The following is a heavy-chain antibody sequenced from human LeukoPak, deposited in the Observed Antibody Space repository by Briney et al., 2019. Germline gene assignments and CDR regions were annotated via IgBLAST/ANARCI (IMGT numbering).Heavy chain of an antibody. D-gene: IGHD3-3*01. CDR2: INTNTRNP. CDR3: AILPYYDFWNGYSLE. CDR1: GYTFTSYA. Sequence: ASVKVSCKASGYTFTSYAMNWVRQAPGQGLEWMGWINTNTRNPTYAQGFTGRFVFSLDTSVSTAYLQISSLKAEDTAVYYCAILPYYDFWNGYSLEWGQGTLVTVSS. J-gene: IGHJ4*02. V-gene: IGHV7-4-1*02.